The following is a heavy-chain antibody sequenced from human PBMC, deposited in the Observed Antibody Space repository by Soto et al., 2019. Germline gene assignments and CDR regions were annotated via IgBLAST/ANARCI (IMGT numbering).Heavy chain of an antibody. D-gene: IGHD3-16*01. CDR3: ARDLHYGDAFDI. V-gene: IGHV3-11*01. CDR1: GFTFSDFF. Sequence: GGSLSLSCAASGFTFSDFFMSWIRQAPGKGLEWVSYISSSGSTIYYADSVKGRFTISRDNAKNSLYLQMNSLRAEDTAVYYCARDLHYGDAFDIWGQGTMVTVSS. CDR2: ISSSGSTI. J-gene: IGHJ3*02.